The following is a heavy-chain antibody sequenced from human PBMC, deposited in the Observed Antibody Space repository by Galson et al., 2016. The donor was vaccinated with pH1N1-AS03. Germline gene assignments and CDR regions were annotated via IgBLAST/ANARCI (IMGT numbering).Heavy chain of an antibody. V-gene: IGHV1-69*10. CDR1: GGTFSSFA. J-gene: IGHJ6*04. D-gene: IGHD3-22*01. Sequence: SVKVSCKASGGTFSSFAVSWVRQAPGQGLEWIGGIIPILGVQNSAQKFQGRVTIIADKSTDTAYMELSSLISEDTAVYYCAGDRYSDSSGYYYESDVWGTGTTVTVSS. CDR2: IIPILGVQ. CDR3: AGDRYSDSSGYYYESDV.